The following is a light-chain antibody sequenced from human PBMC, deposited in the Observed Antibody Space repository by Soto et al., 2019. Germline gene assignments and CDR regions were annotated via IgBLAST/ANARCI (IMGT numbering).Light chain of an antibody. CDR3: MQGLQTRT. CDR2: LGS. CDR1: QSLLHSNGYNY. Sequence: DIAMTQSPLSLPVTPGEPASISCRSSQSLLHSNGYNYLDWYLQKPGQSPQLLIYLGSHRASGAPDRFSGSESGTDFTLKISRVEAEDVGIYYCMQGLQTRTFGQGTRVEIK. J-gene: IGKJ1*01. V-gene: IGKV2-28*01.